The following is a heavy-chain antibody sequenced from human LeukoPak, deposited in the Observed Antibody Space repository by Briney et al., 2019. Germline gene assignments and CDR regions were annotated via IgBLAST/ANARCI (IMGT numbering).Heavy chain of an antibody. CDR3: AKRWFGDADY. J-gene: IGHJ4*02. Sequence: PGGSLRLSCAASELTVSSNCMTWVRQAPGKGLEWVSCISTSSDYIYYADSVKGRFTISRDNSKNTLYLQMNSLRAEDTAVYYCAKRWFGDADYWGQGTLVTVSS. V-gene: IGHV3-21*01. D-gene: IGHD3-10*01. CDR1: ELTVSSNC. CDR2: ISTSSDYI.